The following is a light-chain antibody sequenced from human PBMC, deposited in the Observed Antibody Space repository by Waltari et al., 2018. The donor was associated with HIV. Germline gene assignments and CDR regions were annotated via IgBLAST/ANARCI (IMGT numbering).Light chain of an antibody. J-gene: IGLJ2*01. CDR3: QSYDSSLFWV. CDR1: SSNIGAAYD. V-gene: IGLV1-40*01. CDR2: RTD. Sequence: QSVLTQPPSLSGAPGQRVTISCIGTSSNIGAAYDVHWYRQVSGAAPKLLIYRTDARPSGVPDRFFGSRSGASASLGIKGLQTDDEADYYCQSYDSSLFWVFGGGTKLTVL.